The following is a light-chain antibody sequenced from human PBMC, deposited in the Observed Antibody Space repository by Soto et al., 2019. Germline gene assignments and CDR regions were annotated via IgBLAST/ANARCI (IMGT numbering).Light chain of an antibody. J-gene: IGLJ3*02. Sequence: QAVLTQPPSVSGAPGQRVTISCTGSSSNIGAGYDVHWYQQFPGTAPKLLIYTNDQRPSGVPDRFSGSKSGTSASLAISGLQSEDEADYYWAAWDDSLNGWVFGGGTKLTVL. CDR3: AAWDDSLNGWV. CDR2: TND. CDR1: SSNIGAGYD. V-gene: IGLV1-44*01.